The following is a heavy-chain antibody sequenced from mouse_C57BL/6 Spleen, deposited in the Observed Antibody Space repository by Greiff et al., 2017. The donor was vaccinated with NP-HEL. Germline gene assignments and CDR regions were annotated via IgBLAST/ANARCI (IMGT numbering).Heavy chain of an antibody. CDR2: INPSSGYT. J-gene: IGHJ3*01. D-gene: IGHD2-3*01. Sequence: VQLQQSGAELAKPGASVKLSCKASGYTFTSYWMHWVKQRPGQGLEWIGYINPSSGYTKYNQKFKDKATLTADKSSITAYMQLSSLTYEDSAVYYCARSGYDGYISWFAYWGQGTLVTVSA. CDR1: GYTFTSYW. V-gene: IGHV1-7*01. CDR3: ARSGYDGYISWFAY.